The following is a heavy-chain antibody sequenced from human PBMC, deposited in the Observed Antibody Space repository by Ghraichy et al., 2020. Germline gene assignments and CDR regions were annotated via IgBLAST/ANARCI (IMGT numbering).Heavy chain of an antibody. D-gene: IGHD1-26*01. CDR1: GFTVSSNY. V-gene: IGHV3-53*01. J-gene: IGHJ2*01. CDR3: ARDPHSGGYFDL. Sequence: GGSLRLSCAASGFTVSSNYMTWVRQAPGKGLEWVSFIYSGGSTYYADSVKGRFTISRDNSKNTLYLQMNSLRAEDTAVYYCARDPHSGGYFDLWGRGTLVTVTS. CDR2: IYSGGST.